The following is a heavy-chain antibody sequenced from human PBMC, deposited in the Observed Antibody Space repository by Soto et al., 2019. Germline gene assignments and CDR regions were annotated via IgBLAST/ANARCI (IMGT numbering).Heavy chain of an antibody. Sequence: EVQLVESGGGLVKPGGSLRLSCAASGFTFSSYSMNWVRQAPGKGLEWVSSISSSSSYIYYADSVKGRFTISRDNAKNSLYLQLTSLRAEDTAVYYCARTPTIPDIVVVVAASPYYFDYWGQGTLVTVSS. V-gene: IGHV3-21*01. CDR3: ARTPTIPDIVVVVAASPYYFDY. CDR1: GFTFSSYS. D-gene: IGHD2-15*01. CDR2: ISSSSSYI. J-gene: IGHJ4*02.